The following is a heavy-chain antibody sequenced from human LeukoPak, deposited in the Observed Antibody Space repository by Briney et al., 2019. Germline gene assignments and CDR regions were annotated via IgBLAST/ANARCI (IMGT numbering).Heavy chain of an antibody. D-gene: IGHD4-17*01. V-gene: IGHV4-34*01. CDR2: INHSGST. J-gene: IGHJ5*02. Sequence: SETLSLTCAVYGGSFSGYYWSWIRQPPGKGLEWIEEINHSGSTNYNPSLKSRVTISVDTSKNQFSLKLSSVTAADTAVYYCARCEYGPNWFDPWGQGTLVTVSS. CDR3: ARCEYGPNWFDP. CDR1: GGSFSGYY.